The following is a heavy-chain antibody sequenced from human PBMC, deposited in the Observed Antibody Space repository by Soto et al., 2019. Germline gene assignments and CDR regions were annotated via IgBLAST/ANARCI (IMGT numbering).Heavy chain of an antibody. Sequence: QVQLQESGPGLVKPSQTLSLTCTVSGGSITSGGYYWSWIRQHPGKGLEWIGYISYSGRTYYNSSLASRVTISVDTSKNQFSLKLSSVTAADTAVYYCARSVRLGDLSLRYWGQGTLVTVSS. CDR1: GGSITSGGYY. V-gene: IGHV4-31*03. D-gene: IGHD3-16*02. CDR3: ARSVRLGDLSLRY. J-gene: IGHJ4*02. CDR2: ISYSGRT.